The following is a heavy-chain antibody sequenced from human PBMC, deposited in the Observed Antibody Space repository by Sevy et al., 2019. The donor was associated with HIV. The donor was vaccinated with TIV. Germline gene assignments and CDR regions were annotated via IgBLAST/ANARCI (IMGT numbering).Heavy chain of an antibody. J-gene: IGHJ4*02. V-gene: IGHV3-73*01. CDR2: IRNKAGGHAT. CDR3: ADIYAAQTM. D-gene: IGHD3-10*01. Sequence: GGSLRLSCAASGFTFSGAYIDWVRQASGKGLEWVGRIRNKAGGHATEHSASVKGRFTISRDDSKNTAYLQMDGLKTEDTAVYYCADIYAAQTMWGQGTLVTVSS. CDR1: GFTFSGAY.